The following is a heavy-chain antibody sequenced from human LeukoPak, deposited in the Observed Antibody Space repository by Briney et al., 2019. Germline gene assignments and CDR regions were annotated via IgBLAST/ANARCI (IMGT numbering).Heavy chain of an antibody. J-gene: IGHJ4*02. D-gene: IGHD6-13*01. CDR1: GGSISSSSYY. CDR3: ARDRGAGTTDFDY. V-gene: IGHV4-39*07. Sequence: SETLSLTCTVSGGSISSSSYYWGWIRQPPGKGPEWIGSIYYSGSTYYNPSLKSRVTISVDTSKNQFSLKLSSVTAADTAVYYCARDRGAGTTDFDYWGQGTLVTVSS. CDR2: IYYSGST.